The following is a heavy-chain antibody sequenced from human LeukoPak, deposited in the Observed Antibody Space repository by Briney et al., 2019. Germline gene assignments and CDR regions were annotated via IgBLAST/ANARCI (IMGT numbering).Heavy chain of an antibody. CDR2: INSDGSST. D-gene: IGHD6-19*01. J-gene: IGHJ5*02. CDR3: ARAARSGWSET. Sequence: PGGSLRLSCATSGFTFSSYAMSWVRQAPGKGLVWVSRINSDGSSTSYADSVKGRFTISRDNAKNTLYLQMNSLRAEDTAVYYCARAARSGWSETWGQGTLVTVSS. CDR1: GFTFSSYA. V-gene: IGHV3-74*01.